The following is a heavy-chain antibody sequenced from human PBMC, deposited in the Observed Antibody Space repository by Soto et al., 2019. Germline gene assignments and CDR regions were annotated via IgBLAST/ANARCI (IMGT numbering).Heavy chain of an antibody. J-gene: IGHJ3*02. D-gene: IGHD2-15*01. CDR2: INHSGST. CDR1: GGSFSGYY. Sequence: QVQLQQWGAGLLKPSETLSLTCAVYGGSFSGYYWSWIRQPPGKGLEWIGEINHSGSTNYNPSLKSRVTISVDTSKNQFSLKLSSVTAADTAVYYCARDVVVVATDAFDIWGQGTMVTVSS. V-gene: IGHV4-34*01. CDR3: ARDVVVVATDAFDI.